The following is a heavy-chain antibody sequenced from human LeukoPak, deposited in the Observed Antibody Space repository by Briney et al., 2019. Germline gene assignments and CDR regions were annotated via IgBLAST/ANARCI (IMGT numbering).Heavy chain of an antibody. D-gene: IGHD6-13*01. CDR3: AKDYSSSSDYFDF. CDR2: ISYDGSNK. V-gene: IGHV3-30*18. J-gene: IGHJ4*02. CDR1: GVTFSTYG. Sequence: GGSLRLSCAVSGVTFSTYGMHWVRQAPGKGLEWVAFISYDGSNKYYADSVKGRFTISRDNSKNTLYLEMNSLRPEDTALYCCAKDYSSSSDYFDFWGQGTLVTVSA.